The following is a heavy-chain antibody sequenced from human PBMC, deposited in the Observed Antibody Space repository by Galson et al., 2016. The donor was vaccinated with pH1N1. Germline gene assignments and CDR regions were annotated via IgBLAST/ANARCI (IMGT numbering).Heavy chain of an antibody. D-gene: IGHD1-1*01. V-gene: IGHV1-18*01. J-gene: IGHJ4*02. CDR1: GYTFTTFG. CDR2: ISTSKGNT. CDR3: ARDQNWNLDY. Sequence: SGYTFTTFGISWVRQAPGKGLEWLGWISTSKGNTKNAQRLLDRVTMTRDTSTSTVFMELTSLRSDDTAIYYCARDQNWNLDYWGQGTLVTVSS.